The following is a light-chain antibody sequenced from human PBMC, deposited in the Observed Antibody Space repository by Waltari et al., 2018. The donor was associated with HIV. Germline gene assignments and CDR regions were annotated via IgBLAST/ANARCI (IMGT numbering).Light chain of an antibody. J-gene: IGLJ3*02. CDR3: CSFAGSYTLV. CDR1: SSDIVDYNY. CDR2: DVT. V-gene: IGLV2-11*01. Sequence: QSALTQPRSVSGSPGQSVTIPCTGTSSDIVDYNYVSWYQQHPGKAPKLMIYDVTKRPSGVPDRFSGSKSGNTASLTISGLQAEDEAAYYCCSFAGSYTLVFGGGTKLTVL.